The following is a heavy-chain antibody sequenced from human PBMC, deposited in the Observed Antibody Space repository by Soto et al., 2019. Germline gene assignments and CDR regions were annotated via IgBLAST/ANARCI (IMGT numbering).Heavy chain of an antibody. CDR3: AKDTSRSQNGPYYYYSYMDV. D-gene: IGHD1-26*01. CDR1: GFTFNNCA. Sequence: WGSLRLSCAASGFTFNNCAMGWVRQAPGMGLECVSIISASGGGTFYADSVKGRFTISRDNSKNTLYLQMNSLRAEDTAVYYCAKDTSRSQNGPYYYYSYMDVWGKGTTVTVS. V-gene: IGHV3-23*01. CDR2: ISASGGGT. J-gene: IGHJ6*03.